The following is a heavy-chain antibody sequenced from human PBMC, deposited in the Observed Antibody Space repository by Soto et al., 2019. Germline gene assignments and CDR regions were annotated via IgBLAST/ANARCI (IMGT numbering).Heavy chain of an antibody. CDR3: AREGIGGTASPGLLDY. D-gene: IGHD1-1*01. CDR1: KSIFTGYG. V-gene: IGHV3-33*01. Sequence: QVLLVESGGGVAQPGRSLRLSCAASKSIFTGYGMHWVRQTPGKGLEWVAVIRLDGTDEHYADSVKGRFTSSRDNSKNMLYLQMNSLRVADTALYYCAREGIGGTASPGLLDYCGQRTMVTASS. J-gene: IGHJ4*02. CDR2: IRLDGTDE.